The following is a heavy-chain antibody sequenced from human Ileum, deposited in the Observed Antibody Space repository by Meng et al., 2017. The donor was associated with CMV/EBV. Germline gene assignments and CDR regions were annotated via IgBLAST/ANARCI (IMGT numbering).Heavy chain of an antibody. CDR2: SSGSGGST. D-gene: IGHD2-2*01. V-gene: IGHV3-23*01. J-gene: IGHJ4*02. Sequence: GESLKISCAASGFTFSSYGMSWVRQAPGKGLEWVSVSSGSGGSTYYADSVKGRFTISRDNSKNTLYLQMNSLRAEDTAVYYCAKSFLVSGAIDYWGQGNLVTVAS. CDR1: GFTFSSYG. CDR3: AKSFLVSGAIDY.